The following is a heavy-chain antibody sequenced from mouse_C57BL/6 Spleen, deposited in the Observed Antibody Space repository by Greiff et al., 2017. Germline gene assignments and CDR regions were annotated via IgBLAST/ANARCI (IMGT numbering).Heavy chain of an antibody. Sequence: QVQLQQPGAELVRPGSSVKLSCKASGYTFTSYRLHWVKQRPIPGLERIGHIDPSDTETHYTQKFKDKATLTVDKSSSTAYMQLSSLTSEDSAVYYCARWGIYGHYFDYWGQGTTLTVSS. D-gene: IGHD1-1*02. J-gene: IGHJ2*01. CDR2: IDPSDTET. CDR1: GYTFTSYR. V-gene: IGHV1-52*01. CDR3: ARWGIYGHYFDY.